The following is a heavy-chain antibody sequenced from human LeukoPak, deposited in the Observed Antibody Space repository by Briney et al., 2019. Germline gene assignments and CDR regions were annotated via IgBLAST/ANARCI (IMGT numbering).Heavy chain of an antibody. CDR1: EFSFSNFA. V-gene: IGHV3-30*04. D-gene: IGHD3-16*01. J-gene: IGHJ6*03. Sequence: GGSLRLSCAASEFSFSNFAMYWVRQPPGKGLEWLAVISYDGSIRYYADSVKGRFTISRDNSKDTLYLQMNSLRAEDTAVYYCARALGGTYMDVWGKGTTVTVSS. CDR2: ISYDGSIR. CDR3: ARALGGTYMDV.